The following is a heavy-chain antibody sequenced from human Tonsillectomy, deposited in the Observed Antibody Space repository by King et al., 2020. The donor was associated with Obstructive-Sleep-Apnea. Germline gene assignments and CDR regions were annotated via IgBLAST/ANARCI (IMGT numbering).Heavy chain of an antibody. V-gene: IGHV1-18*01. CDR2: ITTYNGNT. D-gene: IGHD1-1*01. Sequence: VQLVQSGADVKKPGGSVKVSCKTSGYTFTSYGINWFRQAPGQGLEWMGWITTYNGNTDYAQNVQGRFTLRTDTSTGTVYMELRNLRSDDTAVYFCARGGTGWYDDWGQGTLVTVSS. CDR3: ARGGTGWYDD. CDR1: GYTFTSYG. J-gene: IGHJ5*02.